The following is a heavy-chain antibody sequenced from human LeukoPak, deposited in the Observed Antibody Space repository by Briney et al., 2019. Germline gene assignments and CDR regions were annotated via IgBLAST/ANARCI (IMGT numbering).Heavy chain of an antibody. CDR3: ARRSSGYLVPDY. Sequence: SETLSLTRTVSGGSISSSSYYWGWIRQPPGKGLEWIGSIYYSGSTYYNPSFKSRVTISVDTSKNQFSLKLSAVTAADTAVDFCARRSSGYLVPDYWAQGTLVTVSS. J-gene: IGHJ4*02. CDR2: IYYSGST. CDR1: GGSISSSSYY. D-gene: IGHD3-22*01. V-gene: IGHV4-39*01.